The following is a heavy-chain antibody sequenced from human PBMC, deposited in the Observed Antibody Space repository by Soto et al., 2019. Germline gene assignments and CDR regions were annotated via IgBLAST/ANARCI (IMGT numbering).Heavy chain of an antibody. Sequence: PSETLSLTCTVSGGSISSYYWSWIRQPPGKGLEWIGYIYYSGSTNYNPSLKSRVTISVDTSKNQFSLKLSSVTAADTAVYFCAGVGGVDGYNYFNYWGQGTQVTV. CDR3: AGVGGVDGYNYFNY. J-gene: IGHJ4*02. D-gene: IGHD2-8*02. CDR1: GGSISSYY. V-gene: IGHV4-59*01. CDR2: IYYSGST.